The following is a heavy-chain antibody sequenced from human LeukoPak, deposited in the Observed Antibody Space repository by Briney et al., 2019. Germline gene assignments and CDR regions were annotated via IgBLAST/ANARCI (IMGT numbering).Heavy chain of an antibody. J-gene: IGHJ4*02. D-gene: IGHD6-6*01. V-gene: IGHV4-30-4*01. CDR1: GGSISSGYYY. CDR3: ARGTWSSSIDY. Sequence: SETLSLTCAVSGGSISSGYYYWSWIRQPPGKGLEYIGYIYYGGTYYNPSLKSRVTISVDTSKNQFSLKLSSVTAADTAVYYCARGTWSSSIDYWGQGTLVTVSS. CDR2: IYYGGT.